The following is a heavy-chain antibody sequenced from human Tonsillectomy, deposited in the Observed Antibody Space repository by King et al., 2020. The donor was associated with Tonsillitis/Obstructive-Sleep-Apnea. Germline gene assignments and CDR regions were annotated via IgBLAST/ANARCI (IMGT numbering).Heavy chain of an antibody. J-gene: IGHJ4*02. CDR3: AGTYSSSWSTFDY. D-gene: IGHD6-13*01. CDR2: IFYSGST. V-gene: IGHV4-59*08. CDR1: GGSISSNY. Sequence: VQLQESGPGLVKPSETLSLTCTVSGGSISSNYWSWLRPPPGKGLEWIGYIFYSGSTNYNPSLKSRVTISVDTSKNQFSLKLTSVTAVDTAVYYCAGTYSSSWSTFDYWGQGTLVTVSS.